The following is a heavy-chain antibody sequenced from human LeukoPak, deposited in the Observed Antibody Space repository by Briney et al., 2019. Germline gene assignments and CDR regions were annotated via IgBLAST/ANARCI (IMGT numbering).Heavy chain of an antibody. CDR1: GFTFSSYA. J-gene: IGHJ4*02. Sequence: PGGSLRLSCAASGFTFSSYAMSWVRQAPGKGLEWVSAISGSGGSTYYADSVKGRFTISRDNPKNTLYVQMNSLRAEDTAVYYCAKDRGIVVTGTDFDYWGQGTLVTVSS. CDR3: AKDRGIVVTGTDFDY. CDR2: ISGSGGST. D-gene: IGHD6-19*01. V-gene: IGHV3-23*01.